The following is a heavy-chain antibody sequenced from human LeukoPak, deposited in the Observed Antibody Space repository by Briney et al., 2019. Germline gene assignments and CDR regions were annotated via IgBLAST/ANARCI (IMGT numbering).Heavy chain of an antibody. D-gene: IGHD5-12*01. CDR2: ISGDGGST. V-gene: IGHV3-43*02. CDR1: GFTFDNYA. CDR3: ARDSGYERYWYFDL. J-gene: IGHJ2*01. Sequence: LTGGSLRLSCAASGFTFDNYAMHWVRQAPGKGLEWVSLISGDGGSTYYADSVKGRFTISRDNSKNSPYLQMNSLRTEDTALYYCARDSGYERYWYFDLWGRGTLVIVSS.